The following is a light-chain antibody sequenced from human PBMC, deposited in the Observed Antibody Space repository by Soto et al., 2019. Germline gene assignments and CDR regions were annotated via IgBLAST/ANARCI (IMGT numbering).Light chain of an antibody. CDR2: LSS. Sequence: DIVMTQSPLSLPVTPGEPASISCRSSQSLFHSSGYYYLDWYLQKPGQSPQLLIYLSSIRASGVPDRFSGSGSGTDFTLKISRVEAEDVGVYYCMQALQAPRTFGQGTKVEF. CDR3: MQALQAPRT. CDR1: QSLFHSSGYYY. V-gene: IGKV2-28*01. J-gene: IGKJ1*01.